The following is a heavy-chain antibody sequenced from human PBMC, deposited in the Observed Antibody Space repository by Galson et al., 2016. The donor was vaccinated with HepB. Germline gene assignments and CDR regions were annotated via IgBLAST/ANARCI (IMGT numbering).Heavy chain of an antibody. V-gene: IGHV3-48*02. D-gene: IGHD3-10*01. CDR3: ARVVYGSGSYYRFYDY. J-gene: IGHJ4*02. CDR1: GFNLNSYS. CDR2: ITSSSSLI. Sequence: SLRLSCAVFGFNLNSYSMNWVRQAPGKGLEWISYITSSSSLIFYADSVKGRFTISRDNARNSLYLQMNILRDEDTAFYYCARVVYGSGSYYRFYDYWGQGTLVTVSS.